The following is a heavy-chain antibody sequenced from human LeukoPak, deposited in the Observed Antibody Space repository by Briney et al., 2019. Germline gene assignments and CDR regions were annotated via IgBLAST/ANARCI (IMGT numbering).Heavy chain of an antibody. Sequence: GGSLRLSCTASGFTFSNYGMHWVRQAPGKGLEWVALVSFDESNKYYADSVKGRFTISRDNFKNTLYLQMDSLRTEDTAVYYCAKNHTPVVAATAAFDYWGQGTPVTVSS. CDR2: VSFDESNK. CDR1: GFTFSNYG. D-gene: IGHD2-15*01. J-gene: IGHJ4*02. V-gene: IGHV3-30*18. CDR3: AKNHTPVVAATAAFDY.